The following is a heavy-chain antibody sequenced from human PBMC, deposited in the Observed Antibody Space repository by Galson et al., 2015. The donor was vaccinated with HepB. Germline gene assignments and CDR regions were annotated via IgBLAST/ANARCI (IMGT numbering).Heavy chain of an antibody. J-gene: IGHJ5*02. D-gene: IGHD6-13*01. Sequence: SVTVSCKASGSTFIGHHMHWVRQAPGQGLEWMGWINPNSGDTKYAQKFEGRVTMTRDTSISTAHMELSRLRSDDTAVYYCARGAAVATNWFDPWGQGTLVTVSS. CDR3: ARGAAVATNWFDP. CDR1: GSTFIGHH. V-gene: IGHV1-2*02. CDR2: INPNSGDT.